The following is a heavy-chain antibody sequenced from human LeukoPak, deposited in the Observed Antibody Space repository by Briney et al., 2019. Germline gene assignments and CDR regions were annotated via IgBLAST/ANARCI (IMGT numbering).Heavy chain of an antibody. V-gene: IGHV3-7*01. D-gene: IGHD2/OR15-2a*01. CDR3: ARGKNLEY. J-gene: IGHJ4*02. CDR1: GFMFSGFW. Sequence: GGSLRLSCAASGFMFSGFWLGWVRQAPGKGLEWVANINQDGSEKHYVDSVKGRFTISRDIAKKSLYLQMNSLRAEDTAVYHCARGKNLEYWGQGTLVTVSS. CDR2: INQDGSEK.